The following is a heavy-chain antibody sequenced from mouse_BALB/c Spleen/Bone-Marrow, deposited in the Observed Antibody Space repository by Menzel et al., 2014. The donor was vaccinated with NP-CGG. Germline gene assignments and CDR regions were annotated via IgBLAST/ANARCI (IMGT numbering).Heavy chain of an antibody. CDR1: GYTFTSSW. J-gene: IGHJ4*01. Sequence: VQLQQSGSVLVRPGASVRLSCKASGYTFTSSWMHWAKQRPGQGPEWIGEINPSNGRSNYNEKFKSKATLTVDKSSSTAYMQLSSLTSEDSAVYYCARRGNYGAMDYWGQGTSVTVSS. V-gene: IGHV1S81*02. CDR2: INPSNGRS. CDR3: ARRGNYGAMDY. D-gene: IGHD2-1*01.